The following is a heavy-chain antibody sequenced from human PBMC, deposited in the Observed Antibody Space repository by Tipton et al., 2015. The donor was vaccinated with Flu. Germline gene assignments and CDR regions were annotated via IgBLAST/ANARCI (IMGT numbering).Heavy chain of an antibody. Sequence: TLSLTCTVSGGSISSYYWSWIRQPPGKGLEWIGYIYYSGSTNYNPSLKSRVTISVDTSKNQFSLKLSSVTAADTAVYYCAREDGRLWYAFDIWGQGAMVTVSS. J-gene: IGHJ3*02. D-gene: IGHD5-18*01. V-gene: IGHV4-59*12. CDR1: GGSISSYY. CDR2: IYYSGST. CDR3: AREDGRLWYAFDI.